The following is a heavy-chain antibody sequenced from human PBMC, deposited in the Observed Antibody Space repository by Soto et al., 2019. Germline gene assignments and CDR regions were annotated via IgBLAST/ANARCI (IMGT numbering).Heavy chain of an antibody. CDR3: ARDFIYSGASPY. D-gene: IGHD6-6*01. J-gene: IGHJ1*01. Sequence: HPGGSLRLSCVGSGFSFGDYSMNWVRQPPGKGLEWVSYISSTSSIIFYADSVKGRFTISRDNAKNSLYLQMNSLRDEDSAVYYCARDFIYSGASPYWGQGALVTVSS. CDR2: ISSTSSII. V-gene: IGHV3-48*02. CDR1: GFSFGDYS.